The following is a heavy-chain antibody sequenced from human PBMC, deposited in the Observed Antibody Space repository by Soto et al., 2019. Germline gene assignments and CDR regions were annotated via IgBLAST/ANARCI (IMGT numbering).Heavy chain of an antibody. CDR2: ISGSGGST. D-gene: IGHD2-15*01. CDR3: AKEVDPSDQFDY. J-gene: IGHJ4*02. CDR1: GFTFNTYA. Sequence: GGSLRLSCAASGFTFNTYAMSWVRQAPGKGLEWVSTISGSGGSTYYAYSVKGRFTISRDNSKNTLYLQMSSLRAGDTAVYYCAKEVDPSDQFDYWGQGTLVTVSS. V-gene: IGHV3-23*01.